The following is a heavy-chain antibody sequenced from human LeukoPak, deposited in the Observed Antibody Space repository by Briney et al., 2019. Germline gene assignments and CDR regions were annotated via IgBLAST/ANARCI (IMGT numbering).Heavy chain of an antibody. CDR3: ARHDSSGYLSDY. J-gene: IGHJ4*02. CDR1: GYTFTSYG. V-gene: IGHV1-46*01. Sequence: ASVKVSCKASGYTFTSYGISWVRQAPGQGLEWMGIINPSGGSTSYAQKFQGRVTMTRDMSTSTVYMELSSLRSEDTAVYYCARHDSSGYLSDYWGQGTLVTVSS. CDR2: INPSGGST. D-gene: IGHD3-22*01.